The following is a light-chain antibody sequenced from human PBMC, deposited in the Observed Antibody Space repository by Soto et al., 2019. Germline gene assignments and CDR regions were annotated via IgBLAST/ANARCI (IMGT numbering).Light chain of an antibody. CDR3: LQYDTYPRT. CDR2: FAS. CDR1: QGIRSH. Sequence: DIQMTQSPSSLSASVGDRVIITCRASQGIRSHLAWFQQKPGKAPKSLIYFASNLQSGVPSKFSGSGSGTDFTLTINSLQPEDFATYYCLQYDTYPRTFGPETKVDIK. J-gene: IGKJ3*01. V-gene: IGKV1-16*02.